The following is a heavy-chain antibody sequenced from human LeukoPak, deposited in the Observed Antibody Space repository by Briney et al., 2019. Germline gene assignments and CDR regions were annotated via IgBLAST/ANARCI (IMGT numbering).Heavy chain of an antibody. CDR2: MNPNSGNT. J-gene: IGHJ4*02. Sequence: GASVKVSCKASGYTFTSYAMNWVRQAPGQGLEWMGWMNPNSGNTGYAQKFQGRVTMTRNTSISTAYMELSSLRSEDTAVYYCARGVRAAGTAYFDYWGQGTLVTVSS. CDR3: ARGVRAAGTAYFDY. V-gene: IGHV1-8*02. D-gene: IGHD6-13*01. CDR1: GYTFTSYA.